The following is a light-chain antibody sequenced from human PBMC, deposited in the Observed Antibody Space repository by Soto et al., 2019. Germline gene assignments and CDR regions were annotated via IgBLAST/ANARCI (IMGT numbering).Light chain of an antibody. Sequence: IVLAQVSASLSFSPRERQPLSCRASQSVSSYLAWYQQKPGQAPRLLIYDASNRATGIPARFSGTGSGTDFTLTISRLEPEDFAVYYCQQYGSSRRTLGQGTKVDIK. J-gene: IGKJ1*01. CDR3: QQYGSSRRT. CDR2: DAS. V-gene: IGKV3-20*01. CDR1: QSVSSY.